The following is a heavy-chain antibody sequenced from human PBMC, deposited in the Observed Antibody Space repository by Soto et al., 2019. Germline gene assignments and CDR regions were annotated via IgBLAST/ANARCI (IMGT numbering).Heavy chain of an antibody. V-gene: IGHV1-18*01. J-gene: IGHJ6*02. CDR1: GYSFTRSG. Sequence: ASVKVSXKASGYSFTRSGISWVRQAPGQGPEWMGWISSYNGDTNYAQTFQGRVTMTTDTYTSTAYMELRSVRSDDTAVYSCAREGVAHYHYGLAVWGQGTPVTVSS. CDR2: ISSYNGDT. D-gene: IGHD5-12*01. CDR3: AREGVAHYHYGLAV.